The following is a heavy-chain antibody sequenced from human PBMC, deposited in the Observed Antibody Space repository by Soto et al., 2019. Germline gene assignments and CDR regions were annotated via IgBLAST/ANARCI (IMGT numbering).Heavy chain of an antibody. CDR1: DESVTSPGNY. D-gene: IGHD2-15*01. CDR2: ISSGGSP. CDR3: TLNHCAGGGCYDRDY. Sequence: VQLQESGPGLVKPSQTLSLTCAVSDESVTSPGNYWNWIRQRPDTGLEWIGYISSGGSPFYNPSLQSRVSLSLDTSTHLFSLTLNSVTAADTAVYYCTLNHCAGGGCYDRDYWGQGTRVTVSS. V-gene: IGHV4-31*11. J-gene: IGHJ1*01.